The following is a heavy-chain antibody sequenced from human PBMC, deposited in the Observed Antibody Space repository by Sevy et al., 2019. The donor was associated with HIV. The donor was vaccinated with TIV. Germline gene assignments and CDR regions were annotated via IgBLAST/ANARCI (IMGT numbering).Heavy chain of an antibody. CDR3: XXXFSXGGNXWXXXX. Sequence: GGSLRLSXAXXXXXXSKXXLXXVXQAPXRGLEXVSAVSGNVGSTYYAASVKGRFTISRDISENMLYLQMNSLSAEDTXVYYXXXXFSXGGNXWXXXXXGQGTLVTVSS. V-gene: IGHV3-23*01. CDR2: VSGNVGST. D-gene: IGHD2-15*01. J-gene: IGHJ4*02. CDR1: XXXXSKXX.